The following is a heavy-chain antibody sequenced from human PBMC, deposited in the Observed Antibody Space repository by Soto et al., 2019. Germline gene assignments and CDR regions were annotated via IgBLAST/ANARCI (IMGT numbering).Heavy chain of an antibody. Sequence: QVQLVQSGAEVKKPGASVKVSCKTSGYSFTSYAMHWVREAPGQRLEWMGWINAGNGNTKYSQKFQGRVTITRDTSASTAYMELSSLRSEDTAVYYCARGPGGPDGPGDYWGQGTLVTVSS. CDR1: GYSFTSYA. J-gene: IGHJ4*02. CDR3: ARGPGGPDGPGDY. V-gene: IGHV1-3*01. CDR2: INAGNGNT. D-gene: IGHD2-15*01.